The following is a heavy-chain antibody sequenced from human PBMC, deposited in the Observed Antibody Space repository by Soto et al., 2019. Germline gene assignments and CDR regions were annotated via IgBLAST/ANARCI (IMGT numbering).Heavy chain of an antibody. Sequence: PSETLSLTCTVSGGSISSGGYYWSWIRQHPGKGLEWIGYIYYSGSTYYNPSLKSRVTISVDTSKNQFSLKLSSVTAADTAVYYCARGGLNGVWIPKIIKTYSYGWGYFDYWGQGTLVTVSS. CDR2: IYYSGST. CDR1: GGSISSGGYY. J-gene: IGHJ4*02. CDR3: ARGGLNGVWIPKIIKTYSYGWGYFDY. D-gene: IGHD2-8*01. V-gene: IGHV4-31*03.